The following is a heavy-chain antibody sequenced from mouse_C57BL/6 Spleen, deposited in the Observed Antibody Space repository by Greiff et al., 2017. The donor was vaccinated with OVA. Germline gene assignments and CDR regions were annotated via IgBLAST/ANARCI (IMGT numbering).Heavy chain of an antibody. CDR3: AKSYGSNAWDLDY. V-gene: IGHV1-81*01. CDR1: GYTFTSYG. D-gene: IGHD1-1*01. J-gene: IGHJ4*01. CDR2: IYPRSGNT. Sequence: QVQLKQSGAELARPGASVKLSCKASGYTFTSYGISWVKQRTGQGLEWIGEIYPRSGNTHYNEKFKGKATLTADKSSSTAYMELRILTSEDSAVYFCAKSYGSNAWDLDYWGQGTSVTVSS.